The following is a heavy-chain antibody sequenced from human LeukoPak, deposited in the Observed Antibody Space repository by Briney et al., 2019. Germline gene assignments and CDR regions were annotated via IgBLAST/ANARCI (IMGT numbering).Heavy chain of an antibody. CDR1: GFTFSRYG. CDR3: AKDMSPMYYYDSSGYYGDY. CDR2: IRYDGSNK. V-gene: IGHV3-30*02. D-gene: IGHD3-22*01. Sequence: PGGSLRLSCAASGFTFSRYGMHWVRQAPGNGLEWVAFIRYDGSNKYYADSVKGRFTISRDNSKNTLYLQMNSLIAEDRAVYYCAKDMSPMYYYDSSGYYGDYWGQGTLVTVSS. J-gene: IGHJ4*02.